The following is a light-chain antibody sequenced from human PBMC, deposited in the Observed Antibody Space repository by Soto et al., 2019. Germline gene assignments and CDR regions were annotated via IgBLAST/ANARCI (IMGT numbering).Light chain of an antibody. CDR3: CSYGGNYKI. CDR1: SSDVGAYDY. J-gene: IGLJ2*01. Sequence: QSALTQPRSVSGSPGQSVTISCTGTSSDVGAYDYVSWYQQHPGKVPKMMIFDVNRRPSGVPDRFSGSKSGNTASLTISGLQAEDEADYYCCSYGGNYKIFGGGTQLTVL. CDR2: DVN. V-gene: IGLV2-11*01.